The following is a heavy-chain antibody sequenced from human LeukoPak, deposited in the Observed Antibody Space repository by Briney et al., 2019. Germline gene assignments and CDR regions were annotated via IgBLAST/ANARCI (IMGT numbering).Heavy chain of an antibody. V-gene: IGHV1-2*02. D-gene: IGHD2/OR15-2a*01. CDR3: TIIGYCNTSSCLGDH. J-gene: IGHJ4*02. Sequence: GASVKVSCNAFGYTFKGFYMHWVRQAPGQGLEWMGWIHPNSGVTNFEQKFQGRVSMTRDKSFNTAYMDLASLRSDDTAVYYCTIIGYCNTSSCLGDHWGQGTMVTVSS. CDR1: GYTFKGFY. CDR2: IHPNSGVT.